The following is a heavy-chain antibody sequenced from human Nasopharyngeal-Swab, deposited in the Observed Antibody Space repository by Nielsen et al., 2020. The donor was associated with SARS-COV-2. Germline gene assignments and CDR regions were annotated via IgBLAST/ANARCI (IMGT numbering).Heavy chain of an antibody. Sequence: SETLSLTCTVSGGSISSYYWSWIRQPPGKGLEWIGYIYYSGSTNYNPSLKSRVTISVDTSKNQFSLKLSSVTAADTAVYYCAGYDILTGSMDVWGQGTTVTVSS. V-gene: IGHV4-59*13. CDR1: GGSISSYY. CDR3: AGYDILTGSMDV. CDR2: IYYSGST. J-gene: IGHJ6*02. D-gene: IGHD3-9*01.